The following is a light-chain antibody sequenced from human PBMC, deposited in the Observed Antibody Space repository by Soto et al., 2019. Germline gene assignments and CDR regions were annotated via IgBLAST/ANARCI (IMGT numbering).Light chain of an antibody. J-gene: IGKJ5*01. Sequence: EIVMTQSPGTLSVSPGERATLSCRASQSVSSNLAWYHQKPGQVPRLLIYGASTRATGIPDRFSGSGSGTEFTNTISSLPADDFAVYYCQPYKYWPHTFVQGTRLEIK. CDR3: QPYKYWPHT. CDR2: GAS. V-gene: IGKV3-15*01. CDR1: QSVSSN.